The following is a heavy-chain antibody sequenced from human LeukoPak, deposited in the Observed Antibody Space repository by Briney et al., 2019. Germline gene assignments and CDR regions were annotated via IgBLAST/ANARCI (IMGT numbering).Heavy chain of an antibody. CDR1: GFTFSSYS. CDR2: ISSSSSYI. J-gene: IGHJ4*02. Sequence: GGSLRLSCAASGFTFSSYSMNWVRQAPGKGLEWVSSISSSSSYIYYADSVKGRFTISGDNAKNSLYLQMNSLRAEDTAVYYCARAGYCSSTSCYDYWGQGTLVTVSS. CDR3: ARAGYCSSTSCYDY. D-gene: IGHD2-2*01. V-gene: IGHV3-21*01.